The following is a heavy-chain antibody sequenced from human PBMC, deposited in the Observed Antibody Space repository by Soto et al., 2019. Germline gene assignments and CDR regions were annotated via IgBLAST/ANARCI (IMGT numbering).Heavy chain of an antibody. V-gene: IGHV3-21*01. D-gene: IGHD3-22*01. CDR1: GFTFSSYS. CDR3: ARGLAALLYYYDRSGYYNWFDP. Sequence: GGSLRLSCAASGFTFSSYSMNWVRQAPGKGLEWVSSISSSSSYIYYADSVKGRFTISRDNAKNSLYLQMNSLRAEDTAVYYCARGLAALLYYYDRSGYYNWFDPWGQGTLVTVSS. J-gene: IGHJ5*02. CDR2: ISSSSSYI.